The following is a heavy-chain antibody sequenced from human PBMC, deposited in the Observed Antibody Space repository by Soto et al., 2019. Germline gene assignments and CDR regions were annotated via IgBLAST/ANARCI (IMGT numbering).Heavy chain of an antibody. D-gene: IGHD3-3*01. CDR3: ASYYDFWSGYSFDY. V-gene: IGHV4-39*01. CDR1: GGSISSSSYS. Sequence: PSATLSLTCTVSGGSISSSSYSWSWIRQHPGKGLEWIGYVYYSGNTDYNPSLKSRVTISVDTSKNQFSLKLSSVTAADTAVYYCASYYDFWSGYSFDYWGQGTLVTVSS. CDR2: VYYSGNT. J-gene: IGHJ4*02.